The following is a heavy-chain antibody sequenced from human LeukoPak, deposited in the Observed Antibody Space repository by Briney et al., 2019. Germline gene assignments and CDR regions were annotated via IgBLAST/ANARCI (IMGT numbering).Heavy chain of an antibody. CDR1: GYTLTELS. Sequence: ASVTVSCTVSGYTLTELSIHWVRQAPGEGLEWMGSSDPEDRETIYAQKFQGRVTMTEDTSTDTAYMELSSLRSEDTAVYYCATTGADIVEVPAALDPPYYYGLDVWGQGTTVTVSS. V-gene: IGHV1-24*01. J-gene: IGHJ6*02. CDR3: ATTGADIVEVPAALDPPYYYGLDV. D-gene: IGHD2-2*01. CDR2: SDPEDRET.